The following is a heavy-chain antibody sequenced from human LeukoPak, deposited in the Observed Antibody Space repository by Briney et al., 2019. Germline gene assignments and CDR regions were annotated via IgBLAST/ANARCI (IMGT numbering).Heavy chain of an antibody. CDR3: AKDKSSWYVLACYFDY. CDR2: ISYDGSNK. Sequence: SCKASGYTFTSYGMHWVRQAPGKGLEWVAVISYDGSNKYYADSVKGRFTISRDNSKNTLYLQMNSLRAEDTAVYYCAKDKSSWYVLACYFDYWGQGTLVTVSS. CDR1: GYTFTSYG. J-gene: IGHJ4*02. V-gene: IGHV3-30*18. D-gene: IGHD6-13*01.